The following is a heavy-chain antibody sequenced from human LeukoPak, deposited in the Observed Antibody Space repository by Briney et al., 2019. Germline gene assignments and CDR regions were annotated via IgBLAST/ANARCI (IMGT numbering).Heavy chain of an antibody. CDR3: ARDAVYDSSGYPSLSPFDY. J-gene: IGHJ4*02. CDR2: IIPIFGTA. V-gene: IGHV1-69*13. Sequence: GASVKVSCKASGGTFSSYAISWVRQAPGQGLEWMGGIIPIFGTANYAQKFQGRVTITADESTSTAYMELSSLRSEDTAVYYCARDAVYDSSGYPSLSPFDYWGQGTLVTVSS. D-gene: IGHD3-22*01. CDR1: GGTFSSYA.